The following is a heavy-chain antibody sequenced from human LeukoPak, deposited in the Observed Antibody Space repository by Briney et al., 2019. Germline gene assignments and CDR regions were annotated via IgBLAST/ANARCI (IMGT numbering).Heavy chain of an antibody. V-gene: IGHV3-23*01. Sequence: PGGSLRLSCAASGFTFSSYAMSWVRQAPGKGLEWVSGISGSGGSTYYADSVEGRFTISRDNSKNPLYLQMNSLRAEDTAVYYCARGSMTTVVTENWFDPWGQGTLVTVSS. D-gene: IGHD4-23*01. CDR3: ARGSMTTVVTENWFDP. J-gene: IGHJ5*02. CDR1: GFTFSSYA. CDR2: ISGSGGST.